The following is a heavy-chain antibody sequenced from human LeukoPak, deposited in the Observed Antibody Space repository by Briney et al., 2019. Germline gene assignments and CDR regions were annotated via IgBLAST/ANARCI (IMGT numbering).Heavy chain of an antibody. D-gene: IGHD3-9*01. V-gene: IGHV6-1*01. J-gene: IGHJ6*02. CDR3: ARETGGVDILTADGMDV. CDR1: GDSVSSNSAA. Sequence: SQTLSLTCAISGDSVSSNSAAWNWISQSPSRGLEWLGRTYYRSKWYNDYAVSVKSRITINPDTSKNQFSLQLNSVTPEDTAVYYCARETGGVDILTADGMDVWGQGTTVTVSS. CDR2: TYYRSKWYN.